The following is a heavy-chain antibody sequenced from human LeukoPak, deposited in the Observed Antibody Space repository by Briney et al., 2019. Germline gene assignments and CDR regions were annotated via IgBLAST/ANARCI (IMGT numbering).Heavy chain of an antibody. Sequence: ASVKVSCKASGYSFTNYDINWVRQATGQGLEWMGWMNPNSGNTAYAQKFQGRVTMTRNTSISTAYMELSSLKSEDTAVYYCAKDAIRTPYDFWSGPNVGWFDPWGQGTLVTVSS. CDR3: AKDAIRTPYDFWSGPNVGWFDP. CDR1: GYSFTNYD. D-gene: IGHD3-3*01. V-gene: IGHV1-8*01. J-gene: IGHJ5*02. CDR2: MNPNSGNT.